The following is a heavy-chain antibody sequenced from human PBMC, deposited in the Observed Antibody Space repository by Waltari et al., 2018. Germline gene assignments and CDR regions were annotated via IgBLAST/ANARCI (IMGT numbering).Heavy chain of an antibody. V-gene: IGHV1-3*01. CDR2: INAGNGNT. Sequence: QVQLVQSGAEVKKPGASVKVSCKASGYTFTGYAMHWVRQAPGQRLEWMGWINAGNGNTKYSQKFQGRVTITRDTSASTAYMELSSLRSEDTAVYYCARRGSSSFDHYYYYGMDVWGQGTTVTVSS. J-gene: IGHJ6*02. CDR1: GYTFTGYA. CDR3: ARRGSSSFDHYYYYGMDV. D-gene: IGHD6-6*01.